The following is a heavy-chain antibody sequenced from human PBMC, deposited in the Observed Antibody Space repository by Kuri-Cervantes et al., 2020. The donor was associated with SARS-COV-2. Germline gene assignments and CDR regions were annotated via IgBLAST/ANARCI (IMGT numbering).Heavy chain of an antibody. V-gene: IGHV1-18*04. D-gene: IGHD2-2*01. J-gene: IGHJ5*02. CDR2: ISAYNGNT. CDR3: ARAFRGVVVPAAMDWFDP. CDR1: GYTFTGYY. Sequence: ASVKVSCKASGYTFTGYYMHWVRQAPGQGLEWMGWISAYNGNTNYAQKLQGRVTMTTDTSTSTAYMELSSLRSEDTAVYYCARAFRGVVVPAAMDWFDPWGQGTLDTVSS.